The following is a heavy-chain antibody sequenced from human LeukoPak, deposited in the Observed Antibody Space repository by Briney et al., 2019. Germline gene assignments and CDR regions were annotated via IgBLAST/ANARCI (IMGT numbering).Heavy chain of an antibody. CDR3: ARGSRPVYNLLTGKRYFDY. CDR1: GYTFTGYY. Sequence: PRASVKVSCKASGYTFTGYYMHWVRQAPGQGLEWMGWINPNSGGTNYAQKFQGRVTMTRDMSTSTVYMELSSLRSEDTAVYYCARGSRPVYNLLTGKRYFDYWGLGTLLTVSS. J-gene: IGHJ4*02. CDR2: INPNSGGT. D-gene: IGHD3-9*01. V-gene: IGHV1-2*02.